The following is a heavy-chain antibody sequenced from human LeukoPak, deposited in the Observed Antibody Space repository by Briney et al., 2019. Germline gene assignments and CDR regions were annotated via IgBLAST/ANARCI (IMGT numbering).Heavy chain of an antibody. CDR1: GFTFSSYG. J-gene: IGHJ4*02. D-gene: IGHD3-22*01. CDR3: AKDPKYYYDSSGYYPDY. V-gene: IGHV3-30*02. Sequence: GGSLRLSCAASGFTFSSYGMHWVRQAPGKGLEWVAFIRYDGSNKYYADSVKGRFTISRDNSKNTLYLQMNSLRAEDTAVYYCAKDPKYYYDSSGYYPDYWGQGTLVTVSS. CDR2: IRYDGSNK.